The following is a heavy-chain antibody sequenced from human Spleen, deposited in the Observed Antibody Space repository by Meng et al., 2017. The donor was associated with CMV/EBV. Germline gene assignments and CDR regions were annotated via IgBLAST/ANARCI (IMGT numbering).Heavy chain of an antibody. Sequence: VELVGSGGGVVQPGRALRLSCAAYGLPFSSYAMHWVRQAPGKGLEWVAVISYDGSNKYYADSVKGRFTISRDNSKNTLYLQMNSLRAEDTAVYYCASWQQLVPWGQGTLVTVSS. CDR1: GLPFSSYA. CDR2: ISYDGSNK. J-gene: IGHJ5*02. D-gene: IGHD6-13*01. V-gene: IGHV3-30-3*01. CDR3: ASWQQLVP.